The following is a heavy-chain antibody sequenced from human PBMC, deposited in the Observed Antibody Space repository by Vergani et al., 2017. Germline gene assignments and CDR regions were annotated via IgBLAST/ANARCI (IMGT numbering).Heavy chain of an antibody. CDR3: ARSRIYYGAGSPDY. V-gene: IGHV4-38-2*02. CDR1: GYSISSGYF. D-gene: IGHD3-10*01. J-gene: IGHJ4*02. Sequence: QVQLQESGPRLVKPSETLSLICSVSGYSISSGYFWGWIRQSPGKGLEWLGTIDPTGRTHLSPSLKSRLAISVDTTKNQFSLRLTSATAADTAVYFCARSRIYYGAGSPDYWGQGTLVTVSS. CDR2: IDPTGRT.